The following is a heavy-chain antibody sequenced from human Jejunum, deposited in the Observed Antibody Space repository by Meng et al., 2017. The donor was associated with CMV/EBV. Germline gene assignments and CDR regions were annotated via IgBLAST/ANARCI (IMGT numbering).Heavy chain of an antibody. CDR2: TSPANTDA. J-gene: IGHJ4*02. V-gene: IGHV3-21*01. D-gene: IGHD3-22*01. CDR3: VRSGQYCERSVYYYITFFDY. Sequence: YSMNWGSQAPGKGREGVASTSPANTDAYYADSVKSRCSISRDNAKKSLYLQMHSLRAEDTAVYYCVRSGQYCERSVYYYITFFDYWGQGALVTVSS. CDR1: YS.